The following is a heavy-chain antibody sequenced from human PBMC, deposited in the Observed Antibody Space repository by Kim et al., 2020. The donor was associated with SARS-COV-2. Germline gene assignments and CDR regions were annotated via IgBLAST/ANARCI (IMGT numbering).Heavy chain of an antibody. V-gene: IGHV4-39*01. CDR2: IYYSGST. Sequence: SETLSLTCTVSGGSISSSSYYWGWIRQPPGKGLEWIGSIYYSGSTYYNPSLKSRVTISVDTYKNQFLLKLSAVTAADTAVYYCARLVGHMVRGVIWPFYIDYWGQGTLVTVSS. J-gene: IGHJ4*02. D-gene: IGHD3-10*01. CDR1: GGSISSSSYY. CDR3: ARLVGHMVRGVIWPFYIDY.